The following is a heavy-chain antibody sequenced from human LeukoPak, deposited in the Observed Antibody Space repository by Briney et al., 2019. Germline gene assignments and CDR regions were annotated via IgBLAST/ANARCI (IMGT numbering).Heavy chain of an antibody. CDR3: ARGRGYSSSWYAGFDY. CDR1: GFTFSDYY. J-gene: IGHJ4*02. V-gene: IGHV3-11*01. Sequence: GSLRLSCAASGFTFSDYYMSWIRQAPGKGLEWVSYISSSGSTIYYADSVKGRFTISRDNAKNSLYLQMNSLRAEDTAVYYCARGRGYSSSWYAGFDYWGQGTLVTVSS. CDR2: ISSSGSTI. D-gene: IGHD6-13*01.